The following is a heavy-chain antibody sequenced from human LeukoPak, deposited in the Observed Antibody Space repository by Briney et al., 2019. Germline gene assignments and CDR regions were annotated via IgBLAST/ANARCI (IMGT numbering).Heavy chain of an antibody. V-gene: IGHV3-23*01. CDR1: GFTFSSYA. CDR3: AKDIASSIAVAGEIDY. J-gene: IGHJ4*02. CDR2: ISGGGGST. Sequence: PGGSLRLSCAASGFTFSSYAMSWVRQAPGKGLEWVSAISGGGGSTYYADSVKGRFTISRDNSKNTLYLQMNSLRAEDTAVYYCAKDIASSIAVAGEIDYWGQGTLVTVSS. D-gene: IGHD6-19*01.